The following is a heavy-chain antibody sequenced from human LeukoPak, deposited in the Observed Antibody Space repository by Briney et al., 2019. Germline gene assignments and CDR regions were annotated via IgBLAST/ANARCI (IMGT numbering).Heavy chain of an antibody. Sequence: GGSLRLSCAASGFIFSNFPTNWVRQAPGKGLEWVSDISSTSSTISYADSVRGRFTISRDNAKNSLYLQMNSLRAEDTAVYYCARDRRDYNAPSDHWGQGTLVTVSS. J-gene: IGHJ4*02. CDR1: GFIFSNFP. CDR2: ISSTSSTI. D-gene: IGHD4-11*01. CDR3: ARDRRDYNAPSDH. V-gene: IGHV3-48*01.